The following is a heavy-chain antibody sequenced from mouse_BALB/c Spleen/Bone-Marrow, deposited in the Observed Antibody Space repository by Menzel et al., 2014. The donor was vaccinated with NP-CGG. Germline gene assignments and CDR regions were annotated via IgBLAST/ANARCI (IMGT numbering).Heavy chain of an antibody. V-gene: IGHV3-1*02. CDR1: GYSITSGYS. D-gene: IGHD1-1*01. Sequence: EVKLEESGPDLVKPSQSLSFTCTVTGYSITSGYSWHWIRQFPGNKLEWMGYIHYSGSTNYNPSLKSRISITRDTSKNQFFLQLNSVTTEDTATYYCARPITTVVGFDYWGQGTTLTVSS. CDR3: ARPITTVVGFDY. J-gene: IGHJ2*01. CDR2: IHYSGST.